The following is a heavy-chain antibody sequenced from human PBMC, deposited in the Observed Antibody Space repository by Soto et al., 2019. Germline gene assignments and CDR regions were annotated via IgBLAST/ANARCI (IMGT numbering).Heavy chain of an antibody. J-gene: IGHJ4*02. V-gene: IGHV5-51*01. Sequence: PGESLKISCKRSGYSFPSYWIGWVRQMPGKGLEWMGIIYPGDSDTRYSPSFQGQVTISADQSISTAYLQWSSLKASDTAMYYCARRRPYYYDSSGYYYFDYWGQGTLVTVSS. CDR2: IYPGDSDT. D-gene: IGHD3-22*01. CDR1: GYSFPSYW. CDR3: ARRRPYYYDSSGYYYFDY.